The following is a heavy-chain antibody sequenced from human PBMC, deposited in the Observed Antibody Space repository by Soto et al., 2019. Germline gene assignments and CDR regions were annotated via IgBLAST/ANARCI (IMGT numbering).Heavy chain of an antibody. V-gene: IGHV1-69*13. CDR2: IIPIFGTA. J-gene: IGHJ6*02. CDR1: GYTITSSP. CDR3: ATAAGYSGSRPGYYYGMDV. D-gene: IGHD1-26*01. Sequence: GSAAKVASNASGYTITSSPISRVRLTLGRGLEWMGGIIPIFGTANYAQKFRRRFTITADESTSTAYVELSSLRSEDTAVYSSATAAGYSGSRPGYYYGMDVWGQRTTDT.